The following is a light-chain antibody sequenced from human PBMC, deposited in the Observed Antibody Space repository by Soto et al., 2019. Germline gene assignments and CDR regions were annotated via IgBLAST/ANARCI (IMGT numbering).Light chain of an antibody. V-gene: IGKV3-15*01. Sequence: EIVLTQSPATLSSFPGDRATLSCRASQSVNINLAWYQQKPGQAPRLLIYGTSTRATGVPARFSGSGSGTEFTLTISNLQSEDFAVYYCQQYNDWPPLTFGGGTKVDIK. CDR2: GTS. CDR3: QQYNDWPPLT. J-gene: IGKJ4*01. CDR1: QSVNIN.